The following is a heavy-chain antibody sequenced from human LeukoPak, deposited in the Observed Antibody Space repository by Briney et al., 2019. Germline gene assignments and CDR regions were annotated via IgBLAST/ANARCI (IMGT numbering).Heavy chain of an antibody. J-gene: IGHJ4*02. V-gene: IGHV5-51*01. CDR1: GYRFTSYW. D-gene: IGHD3-3*01. Sequence: GESLKISCKGSGYRFTSYWIAWVRQMPGEGLEWMGIIYPGDSDTRYSPSFLGQVTISVDKSISTAFLQLSSLKASDTAMYYCALGEYSDGYYNFWGQGTLVTVSS. CDR2: IYPGDSDT. CDR3: ALGEYSDGYYNF.